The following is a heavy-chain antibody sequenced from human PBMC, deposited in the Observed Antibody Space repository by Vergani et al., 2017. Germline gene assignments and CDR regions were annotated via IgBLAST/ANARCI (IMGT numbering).Heavy chain of an antibody. CDR3: ARVDFEGIAAAGPIDY. D-gene: IGHD6-13*01. V-gene: IGHV4-39*07. Sequence: QVQLQESGPGLVKPSETLSLTCTVSGDSVISTDYHWGWIRQPPGKGLEWIGSMDYSGSTNYNPSLKSRVTISVDTSKNQFSLKLSSVTAADTAVYYCARVDFEGIAAAGPIDYWGQGTLVTVSA. CDR2: MDYSGST. CDR1: GDSVISTDYH. J-gene: IGHJ4*02.